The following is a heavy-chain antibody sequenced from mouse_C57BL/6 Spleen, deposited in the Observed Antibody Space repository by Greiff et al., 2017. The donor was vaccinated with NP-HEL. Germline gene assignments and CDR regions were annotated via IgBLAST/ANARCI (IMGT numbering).Heavy chain of an antibody. V-gene: IGHV5-17*01. J-gene: IGHJ1*03. CDR1: GFTFSDYG. D-gene: IGHD2-4*01. CDR3: ARDYDYSYWYFDV. Sequence: EVKVVESGGGLVKPGGSLKLSCAASGFTFSDYGMHWVRQAPEKGLEWVAYISSGSSTIYYAATVKGRFTISRDNAKNTLFLQMTSLRSEDTAMYYCARDYDYSYWYFDVWGTGTTVTVSS. CDR2: ISSGSSTI.